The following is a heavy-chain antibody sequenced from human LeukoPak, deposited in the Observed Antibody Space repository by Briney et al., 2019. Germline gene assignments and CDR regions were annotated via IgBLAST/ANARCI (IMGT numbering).Heavy chain of an antibody. V-gene: IGHV3-21*01. D-gene: IGHD3-16*01. Sequence: GGSLRLSCAASGFTFSSYSMNWVRQAPGKGLEWVSSISSSSGYIYYADSVKGRFTISRDNAKNSLYLQMKSLRDEDTAVYYCARDLAIMITFGGDNYWGQGTLVTVSS. J-gene: IGHJ4*02. CDR2: ISSSSGYI. CDR1: GFTFSSYS. CDR3: ARDLAIMITFGGDNY.